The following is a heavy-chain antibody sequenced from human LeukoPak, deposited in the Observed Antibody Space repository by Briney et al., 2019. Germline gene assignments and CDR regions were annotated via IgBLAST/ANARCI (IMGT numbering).Heavy chain of an antibody. D-gene: IGHD6-6*01. CDR3: ARHFGVAARPTFDI. CDR1: GLSISANS. CDR2: IYNSVTT. Sequence: PSETLSLTCTVSGLSISANSWSWIRQPPGKGLEWIGYIYNSVTTNYNPSLTSRVTISVDTSKNYLSLTLRSVTAADTAIYYCARHFGVAARPTFDIWGQGTMVTVSS. V-gene: IGHV4-59*08. J-gene: IGHJ3*02.